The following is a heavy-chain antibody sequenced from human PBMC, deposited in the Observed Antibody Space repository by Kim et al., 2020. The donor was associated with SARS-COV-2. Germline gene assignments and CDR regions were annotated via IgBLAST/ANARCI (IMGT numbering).Heavy chain of an antibody. V-gene: IGHV3-30*01. CDR3: SGKLGTDYYYYYGMDV. J-gene: IGHJ6*02. Sequence: SVKGRFTISRDNSKNALYLQMNSLRAEDTAVYYCSGKLGTDYYYYYGMDVWGQGTTVTVSS. D-gene: IGHD1-1*01.